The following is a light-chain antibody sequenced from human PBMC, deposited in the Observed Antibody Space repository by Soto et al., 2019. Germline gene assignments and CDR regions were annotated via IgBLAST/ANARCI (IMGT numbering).Light chain of an antibody. J-gene: IGKJ1*01. CDR1: QSISSW. CDR2: KAS. Sequence: DIQMTQSPSTLSASVGDRVTITCRASQSISSWLAWYQQKPGKAPKRLIYKASSLESGVPSRFSGSGSGTAFTLTISSLQPDDFATYYCQQYNSFPTFGQGTKVEIK. CDR3: QQYNSFPT. V-gene: IGKV1-5*03.